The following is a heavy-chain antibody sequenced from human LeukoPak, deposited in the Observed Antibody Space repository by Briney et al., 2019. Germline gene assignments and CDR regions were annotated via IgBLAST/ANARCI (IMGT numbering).Heavy chain of an antibody. J-gene: IGHJ5*02. CDR1: GGSISSYY. D-gene: IGHD6-19*01. Sequence: SETLSLTCTVSGGSISSYYWSWIRQPPGTGLELMGYIYYSGSTNYNPSLKSRVTISVATSKNQFSLKLSSVAAADTAVYYCARDIGAVAGWFDPWGQGTLVTVSS. V-gene: IGHV4-59*01. CDR3: ARDIGAVAGWFDP. CDR2: IYYSGST.